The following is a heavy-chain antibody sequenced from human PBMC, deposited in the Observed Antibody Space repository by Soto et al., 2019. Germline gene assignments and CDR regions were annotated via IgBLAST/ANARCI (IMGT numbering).Heavy chain of an antibody. V-gene: IGHV4-34*01. CDR2: INHSGST. Sequence: LSLTCAVYGGSFSGYYWSWIRQPPGKGLEWIGEINHSGSTNYNPSLKSRVTISVDTSKNQFSLKLSSVTAADTAVYYCARHFWSGFYRFDPWGQGTLVTVSS. CDR1: GGSFSGYY. CDR3: ARHFWSGFYRFDP. D-gene: IGHD3-3*02. J-gene: IGHJ5*02.